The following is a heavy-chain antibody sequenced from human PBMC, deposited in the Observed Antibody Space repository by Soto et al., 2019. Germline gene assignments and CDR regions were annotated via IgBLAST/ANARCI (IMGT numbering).Heavy chain of an antibody. D-gene: IGHD1-1*01. V-gene: IGHV3-30*04. Sequence: GGSVRLSCAASGFTFSTYKMHWVRQAPGKGKELLSVVSQNVRDTFYPDSVKGRFTISRDNSMNTLDLHMNNLGVEDTAVYYCAIEVPNLPRAQLHIWGQGTMVTVSS. CDR2: VSQNVRDT. CDR3: AIEVPNLPRAQLHI. J-gene: IGHJ3*02. CDR1: GFTFSTYK.